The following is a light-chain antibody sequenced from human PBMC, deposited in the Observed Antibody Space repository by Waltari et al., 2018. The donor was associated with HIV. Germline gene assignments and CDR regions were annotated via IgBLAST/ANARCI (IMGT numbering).Light chain of an antibody. V-gene: IGLV1-47*01. CDR3: AAWDDSLSGRV. J-gene: IGLJ3*02. CDR2: GSN. Sequence: QSVLTQSPSASGTPGQRVTISCSGSSSNIGSTYLYWYQQLPGTAPKLLIYGSNQRPPGVPDRFSGSKSGTSASLAISGLRSEDEADYYCAAWDDSLSGRVFGGGTKLTVL. CDR1: SSNIGSTY.